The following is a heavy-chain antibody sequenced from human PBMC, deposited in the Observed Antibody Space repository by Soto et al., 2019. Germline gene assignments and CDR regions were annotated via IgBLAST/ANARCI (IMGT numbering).Heavy chain of an antibody. CDR3: SGSGYLGNWFDP. CDR2: ISYDGSNK. CDR1: GFTFSSYA. Sequence: GGSLRLSCAASGFTFSSYAMHWVRQAPGKGLEWVAVISYDGSNKYYADSVKGRFTISRDNSKNTLYLQMNSLRAEDTAVYYCSGSGYLGNWFDPWGQGTLVTVSS. D-gene: IGHD3-22*01. J-gene: IGHJ5*02. V-gene: IGHV3-30-3*01.